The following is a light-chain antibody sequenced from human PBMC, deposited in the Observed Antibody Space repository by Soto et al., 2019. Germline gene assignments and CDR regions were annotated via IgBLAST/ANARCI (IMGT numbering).Light chain of an antibody. Sequence: QSVLTQPASVSGSPGQSITISCTGTSSDVAGYNYVSWYQQHPDKAPKLMIYDVSNRPSGVSNRFSGSKSGNTASLTISGLQAEDEADYYCSSYTASSAPYVFGTGTKLTVL. V-gene: IGLV2-14*01. CDR3: SSYTASSAPYV. J-gene: IGLJ1*01. CDR1: SSDVAGYNY. CDR2: DVS.